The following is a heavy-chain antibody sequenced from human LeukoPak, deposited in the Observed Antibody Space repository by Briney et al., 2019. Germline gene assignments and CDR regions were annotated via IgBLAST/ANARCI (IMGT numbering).Heavy chain of an antibody. CDR3: AKDGGIAVGGTVDY. D-gene: IGHD6-19*01. Sequence: GSLRLSCAASGFTFSSYAMSWVRQAPGRGLEWVSAISGSGGSTYYADSVKGRFTISRDNSKNTLYLQMNSLRAEDTAVYYCAKDGGIAVGGTVDYWGQGTLVTVSS. CDR1: GFTFSSYA. CDR2: ISGSGGST. J-gene: IGHJ4*02. V-gene: IGHV3-23*01.